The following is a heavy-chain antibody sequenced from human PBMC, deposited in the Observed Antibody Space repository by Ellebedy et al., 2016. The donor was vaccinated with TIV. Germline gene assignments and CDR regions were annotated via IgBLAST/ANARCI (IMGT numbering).Heavy chain of an antibody. CDR3: VITDTSGWLRGY. D-gene: IGHD6-19*01. CDR1: GFTFSSYA. CDR2: ISGSGGST. Sequence: ETLSLTXAASGFTFSSYAMSWVRQAPGKGLEWVSAISGSGGSTYYADSVEGRFTISRDNYKNTLYVQMNSLRVDDTAVYYCVITDTSGWLRGYWGQGTLVTVSS. J-gene: IGHJ4*02. V-gene: IGHV3-23*01.